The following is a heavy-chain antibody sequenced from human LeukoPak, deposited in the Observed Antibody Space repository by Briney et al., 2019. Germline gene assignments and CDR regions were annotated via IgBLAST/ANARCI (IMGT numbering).Heavy chain of an antibody. CDR1: GYTFTGYY. CDR3: ARGASSGYAYDY. CDR2: IDPSGGST. D-gene: IGHD3-22*01. J-gene: IGHJ4*02. V-gene: IGHV1-46*01. Sequence: ASVKVSCKASGYTFTGYYIHWVRQAPGQGLEWMGIIDPSGGSTSYVEKFQGRVTMTRDTSISTAYMELSSLRSEDTAVYYCARGASSGYAYDYWGQGTLVTVSS.